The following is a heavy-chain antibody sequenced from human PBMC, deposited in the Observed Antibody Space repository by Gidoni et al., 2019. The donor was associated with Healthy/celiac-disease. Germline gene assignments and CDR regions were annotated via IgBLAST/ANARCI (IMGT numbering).Heavy chain of an antibody. D-gene: IGHD2-21*02. CDR3: ARDLYCGGDCYPDY. CDR2: ISSSSSYI. V-gene: IGHV3-21*01. CDR1: AFTFSSYS. J-gene: IGHJ4*02. Sequence: EVQLVEPGGGLVKPAGSLRLSCAASAFTFSSYSMNWVRQAPGKGLACVSSISSSSSYIYYADSVKGRFTSSRDNAKNSLYLQMNSLRAEDTAVYYCARDLYCGGDCYPDYWGQGTLVTVSS.